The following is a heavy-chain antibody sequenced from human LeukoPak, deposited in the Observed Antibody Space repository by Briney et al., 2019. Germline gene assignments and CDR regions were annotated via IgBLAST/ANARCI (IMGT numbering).Heavy chain of an antibody. D-gene: IGHD1-26*01. Sequence: PGGSLRLSCAASGFTFSSYSMNWVRQAPGKGLEWVSSISSSSTYIYYADSVKGRFTISRDNAKNSLSLQMNSLRVEDTAVYYCARDRGTYRPIDYWGQGTLVTVSS. CDR2: ISSSSTYI. CDR1: GFTFSSYS. J-gene: IGHJ4*02. V-gene: IGHV3-21*01. CDR3: ARDRGTYRPIDY.